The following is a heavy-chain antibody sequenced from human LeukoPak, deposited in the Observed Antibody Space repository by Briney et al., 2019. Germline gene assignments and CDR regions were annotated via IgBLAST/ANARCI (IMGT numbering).Heavy chain of an antibody. CDR3: ARDGIAVAGNGRFDY. D-gene: IGHD6-19*01. V-gene: IGHV3-30-3*01. J-gene: IGHJ4*02. Sequence: PGGSLRLSCAASGFTFNSYAMHWVRQAPGKGLEWVAVISFDGSNKYYADSVKGRFTISRDNSKNTLYLQMNSLRAEDTAVYYCARDGIAVAGNGRFDYWGQGTLVTVSS. CDR1: GFTFNSYA. CDR2: ISFDGSNK.